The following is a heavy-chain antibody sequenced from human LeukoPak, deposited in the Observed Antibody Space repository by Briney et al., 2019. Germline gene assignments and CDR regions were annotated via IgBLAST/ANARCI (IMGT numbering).Heavy chain of an antibody. V-gene: IGHV3-30*02. CDR1: GFTFSSYG. CDR2: IRYDGSNK. D-gene: IGHD1-26*01. Sequence: GGSLRLSCAASGFTFSSYGMHWVRQAPGKGLEWVAFIRYDGSNKYYADSVKGRFTISRDNSKNTLYLQMNSLRAEDTAVYYCAKHKEPGYYYYYMDVWGKGTTVTVSS. J-gene: IGHJ6*03. CDR3: AKHKEPGYYYYYMDV.